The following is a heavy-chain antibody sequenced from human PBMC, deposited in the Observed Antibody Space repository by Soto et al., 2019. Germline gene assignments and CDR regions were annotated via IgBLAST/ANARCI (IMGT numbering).Heavy chain of an antibody. CDR1: GGSINSGGYY. D-gene: IGHD1-26*01. V-gene: IGHV4-31*03. Sequence: SETLSLTCTVSGGSINSGGYYWSWIRQHPGKGLKWIGSIYYNGNTYYNPSLKSRITKSLDTSAGTFYMQLSSLTSEDTAVYYCARDDSGFSGSHYIDYFNYWGQGALVTVSS. CDR3: ARDDSGFSGSHYIDYFNY. CDR2: IYYNGNT. J-gene: IGHJ4*02.